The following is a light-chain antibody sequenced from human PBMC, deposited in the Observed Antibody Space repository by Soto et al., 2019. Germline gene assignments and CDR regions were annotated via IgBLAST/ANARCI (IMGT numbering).Light chain of an antibody. Sequence: DVQMTQSPSSLSASVGDRVTITCRASQGISDYLAWYQQRPGKVPKLLIYAASTLHSGVPSRFSGSGSVTHFTLTISSLQPEDVATYYCQKYNRVPIAFGGGTKVEI. J-gene: IGKJ4*01. V-gene: IGKV1-27*01. CDR3: QKYNRVPIA. CDR1: QGISDY. CDR2: AAS.